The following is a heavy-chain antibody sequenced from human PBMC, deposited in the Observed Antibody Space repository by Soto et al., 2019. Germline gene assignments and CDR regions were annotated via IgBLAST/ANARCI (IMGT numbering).Heavy chain of an antibody. Sequence: QVQLVESGGGVVQPERSLRLSCAASGFIFSNYGMHWVRQPPGKGLEWVAVIWYDGSNKYYADSVKGRFTISRDNSKNTLYMHMNSLRAEDTAVYYCARAVYSSSWTNGDSWGQGTLVTVSS. J-gene: IGHJ5*01. V-gene: IGHV3-33*01. CDR3: ARAVYSSSWTNGDS. CDR2: IWYDGSNK. D-gene: IGHD6-13*01. CDR1: GFIFSNYG.